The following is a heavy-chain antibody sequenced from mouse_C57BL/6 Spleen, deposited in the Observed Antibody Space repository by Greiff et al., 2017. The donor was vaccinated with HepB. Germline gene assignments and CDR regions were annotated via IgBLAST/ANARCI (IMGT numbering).Heavy chain of an antibody. J-gene: IGHJ2*01. V-gene: IGHV1-76*01. CDR3: ARDDYDVPFDY. Sequence: QVQLQQSGAELVRPGASVKLSCKASGYTFTDYYINWVKQRPGQGLEWIARIYPGSGNTYYNEKFKGKATLTAEKSSSTAYMQLSSLTSEDSAVYFCARDDYDVPFDYWGQGTTLTVSS. CDR1: GYTFTDYY. D-gene: IGHD2-4*01. CDR2: IYPGSGNT.